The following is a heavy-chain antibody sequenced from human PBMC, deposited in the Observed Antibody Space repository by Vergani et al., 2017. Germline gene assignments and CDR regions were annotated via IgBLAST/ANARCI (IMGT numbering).Heavy chain of an antibody. CDR3: ARVPTYCSSTSCYSGAFDI. V-gene: IGHV1-2*02. CDR1: GYTFTGYY. J-gene: IGHJ3*02. CDR2: INPTSGGT. Sequence: QVQLVQSGAEVKKPGASVKVSCKASGYTFTGYYMHWVRQAPGQGLEWMGWINPTSGGTNYAQKFQGRVTMTRDTSISTAYMELSRLRSDDTAVYYCARVPTYCSSTSCYSGAFDIWGQGTMVTVSS. D-gene: IGHD2-2*01.